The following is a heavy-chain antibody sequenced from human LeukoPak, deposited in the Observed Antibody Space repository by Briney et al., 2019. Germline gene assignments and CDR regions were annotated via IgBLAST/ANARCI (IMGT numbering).Heavy chain of an antibody. CDR3: ARQDDSSGYYT. Sequence: SETLSLTCTVSGGSISSSSYYWGWIRQPPGKGLEWIGSIYNSGSTYYSPSLKSRVTMSVDTSKSQFSLKLSSVTAADTAAYYCARQDDSSGYYTWGQGTLVTVSS. V-gene: IGHV4-39*07. D-gene: IGHD3-22*01. CDR1: GGSISSSSYY. CDR2: IYNSGST. J-gene: IGHJ4*02.